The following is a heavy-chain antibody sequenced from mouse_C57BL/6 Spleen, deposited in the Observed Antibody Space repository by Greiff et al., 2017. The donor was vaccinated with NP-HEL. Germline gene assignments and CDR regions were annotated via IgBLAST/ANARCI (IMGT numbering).Heavy chain of an antibody. CDR2: ISSGSSTI. Sequence: EVQRVESGGGLVKPGGSLKLSCAASGFTFSDYGMHWVRQAPEKGLEWVAYISSGSSTIYYADTVKVRFTISRDNAKNTLFLQMTSLWSEDTAMYYCARGFYYYGSSHYFDYWGQGTTLTVSS. CDR3: ARGFYYYGSSHYFDY. D-gene: IGHD1-1*01. J-gene: IGHJ2*01. CDR1: GFTFSDYG. V-gene: IGHV5-17*01.